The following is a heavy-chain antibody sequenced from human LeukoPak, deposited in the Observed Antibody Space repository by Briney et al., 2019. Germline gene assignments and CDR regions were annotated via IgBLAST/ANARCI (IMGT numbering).Heavy chain of an antibody. Sequence: GESLKISCKGSGYSFTSYWIGWVRQMPGKGLEWMGIIYPGDSDIRYSPCFQGQVTISADKSISTAYLQWSSLKASDTAMYYWARRSDSGSYSYWGQGTLVTVSS. CDR2: IYPGDSDI. CDR3: ARRSDSGSYSY. D-gene: IGHD3-10*01. V-gene: IGHV5-51*01. J-gene: IGHJ4*02. CDR1: GYSFTSYW.